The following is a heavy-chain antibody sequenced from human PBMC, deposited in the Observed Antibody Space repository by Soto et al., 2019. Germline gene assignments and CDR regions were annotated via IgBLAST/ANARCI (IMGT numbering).Heavy chain of an antibody. CDR1: GGTFSSYA. V-gene: IGHV1-69*12. CDR3: ARNPAARYCSGGRCLNWFDP. J-gene: IGHJ5*02. Sequence: QVQLVQSGAEVKKPGSSVKVSCKASGGTFSSYAISWVRQAPGQGLEWMGGIIPIFGTANYAQKFQGRVTITADESTSTAYMELSSLRSEDTAVYYCARNPAARYCSGGRCLNWFDPWGQGTLVTVSS. D-gene: IGHD2-15*01. CDR2: IIPIFGTA.